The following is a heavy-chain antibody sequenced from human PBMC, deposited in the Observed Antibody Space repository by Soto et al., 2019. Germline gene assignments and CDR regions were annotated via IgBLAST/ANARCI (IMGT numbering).Heavy chain of an antibody. V-gene: IGHV1-69*01. CDR3: STSVYCSTTRCYYYYGLDG. Sequence: QVQLVQSGAEVKKPGSSVKVSCKVSGGTFSSHSINWVRQAPGQGPEWMGGIIPIFGTENYAQKFQGRVTITADESTSTAYMELSSLTSEDTALYYFSTSVYCSTTRCYYYYGLDGWGQGTTVIVSS. CDR2: IIPIFGTE. J-gene: IGHJ6*02. CDR1: GGTFSSHS. D-gene: IGHD2-2*01.